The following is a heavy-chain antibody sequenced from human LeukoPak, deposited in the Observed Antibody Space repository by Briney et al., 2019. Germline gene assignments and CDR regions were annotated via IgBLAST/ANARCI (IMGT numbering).Heavy chain of an antibody. D-gene: IGHD5-12*01. Sequence: SVKVSCKASGGTFRSNGINWVRQAPGQGLEWMGGIIPIFGTPNYAQNFQGRVTITADESTSTAYMELSSLRSEDTAVYYRARGSGYDFYGQNYWGQGTLVTVSS. CDR3: ARGSGYDFYGQNY. J-gene: IGHJ4*02. V-gene: IGHV1-69*01. CDR1: GGTFRSNG. CDR2: IIPIFGTP.